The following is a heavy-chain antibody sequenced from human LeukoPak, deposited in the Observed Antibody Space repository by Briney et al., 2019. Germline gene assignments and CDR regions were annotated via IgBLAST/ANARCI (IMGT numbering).Heavy chain of an antibody. CDR1: GGSFSDYY. Sequence: SETLSLTCGVYGGSFSDYYWNWIRQPPGKGLEWIAEINQSGNTNYNPSLKSRVTISVDTSKSQFSLKLSSVTAADTAVYYCARRGFYYDSSGYYPYYYYYMDVWGKGTTVTISS. CDR3: ARRGFYYDSSGYYPYYYYYMDV. V-gene: IGHV4-34*01. CDR2: INQSGNT. J-gene: IGHJ6*03. D-gene: IGHD3-22*01.